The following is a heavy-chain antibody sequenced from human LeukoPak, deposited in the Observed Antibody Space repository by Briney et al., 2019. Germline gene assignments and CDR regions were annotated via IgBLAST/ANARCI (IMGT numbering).Heavy chain of an antibody. Sequence: SETLSLTCAVYGGSFSGYYWSWIRQPPGKGLEWIGEINHSGSTSYNPSLKSRVTISVDTSKNQFSLKLSSVTAADTAVYYCARGDGQVGRYFDYWGQGTLVTVSS. CDR3: ARGDGQVGRYFDY. V-gene: IGHV4-34*01. D-gene: IGHD5-24*01. J-gene: IGHJ4*02. CDR2: INHSGST. CDR1: GGSFSGYY.